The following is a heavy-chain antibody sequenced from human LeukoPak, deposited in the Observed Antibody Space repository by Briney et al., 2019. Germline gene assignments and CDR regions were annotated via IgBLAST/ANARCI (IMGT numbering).Heavy chain of an antibody. J-gene: IGHJ4*02. Sequence: ASVKVSCKASSYTFSSYGISWVRQAPGQGLEWMGWISVYNGNTKYAQNFRGRVTMTTDTSTSTAYMELRSLRSDDTAVYYCARAGDSGYEDYALDYWGQGTLVTVSS. CDR1: SYTFSSYG. CDR2: ISVYNGNT. CDR3: ARAGDSGYEDYALDY. D-gene: IGHD5-12*01. V-gene: IGHV1-18*01.